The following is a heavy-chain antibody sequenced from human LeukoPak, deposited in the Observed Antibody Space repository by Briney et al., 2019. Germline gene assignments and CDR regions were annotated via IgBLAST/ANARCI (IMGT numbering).Heavy chain of an antibody. J-gene: IGHJ4*02. Sequence: QPGRSLRLSCAASGFTFSSYAMHWVRQAPGKGLEWVAVISYDGSNKYYADSVKGRFTISRDNSKNTLYLQMNSLRAEDTAVYYCARDLGIAAAEYYFDYWGQGTLVTVSS. V-gene: IGHV3-30-3*01. D-gene: IGHD6-13*01. CDR3: ARDLGIAAAEYYFDY. CDR1: GFTFSSYA. CDR2: ISYDGSNK.